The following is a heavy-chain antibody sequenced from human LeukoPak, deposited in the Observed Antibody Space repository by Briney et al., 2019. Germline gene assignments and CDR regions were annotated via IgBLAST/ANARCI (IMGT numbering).Heavy chain of an antibody. V-gene: IGHV1-18*01. Sequence: EASVKVSCKTSGYSFTTSGISWVRQAPGQGLEWMGWISAYNGNTNYAQKLQGRVTMTTDTSASTAYMELRSLRSDDTAVYYCARGYYDLALDYWGQGTLVTVSS. CDR1: GYSFTTSG. D-gene: IGHD3-3*01. J-gene: IGHJ4*02. CDR3: ARGYYDLALDY. CDR2: ISAYNGNT.